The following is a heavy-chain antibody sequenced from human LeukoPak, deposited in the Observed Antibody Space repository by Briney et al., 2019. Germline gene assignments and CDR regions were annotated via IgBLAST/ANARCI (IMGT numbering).Heavy chain of an antibody. D-gene: IGHD1-26*01. CDR2: VFYSGPT. CDR3: AGRSARYFGS. J-gene: IGHJ4*02. Sequence: SETLSLTCTVSGDSIDSYYWSWIRQPPGEGLQWIGYVFYSGPTNYDASLKSRVAISVDRSKNRFSLKLTSVSAAATAVYYCAGRSARYFGSWGQGTPVTVSS. CDR1: GDSIDSYY. V-gene: IGHV4-59*01.